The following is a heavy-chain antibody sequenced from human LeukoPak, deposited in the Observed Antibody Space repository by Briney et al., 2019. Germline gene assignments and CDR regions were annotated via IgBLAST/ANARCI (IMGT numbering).Heavy chain of an antibody. D-gene: IGHD5-18*01. J-gene: IGHJ4*02. CDR2: IYPRDSDT. Sequence: GESLKISCQGSGYDFTRYWIGWVRQMPGKGLEWMGIIYPRDSDTNYSPSFQGQVTLSVDKSVNTAYLEWSSLKASDSAVYYCGRSGDSYGYHYWGQGTRVTVSP. CDR1: GYDFTRYW. CDR3: GRSGDSYGYHY. V-gene: IGHV5-51*01.